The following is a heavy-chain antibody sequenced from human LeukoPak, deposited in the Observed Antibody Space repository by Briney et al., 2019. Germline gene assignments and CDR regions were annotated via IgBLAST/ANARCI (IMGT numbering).Heavy chain of an antibody. CDR1: GFTFSSYD. CDR2: IGTVCDP. J-gene: IGHJ3*02. CDR3: AREGGGDRRGTFDI. D-gene: IGHD2-21*02. V-gene: IGHV3-13*05. Sequence: GGSLRLSRAASGFTFSSYDMHWVRHPTAKGLDWVSAIGTVCDPYYPGSVKGRFTISRDNPENSLFLHMNSLRAGDTAVYYCAREGGGDRRGTFDIWGEGKMVTVSS.